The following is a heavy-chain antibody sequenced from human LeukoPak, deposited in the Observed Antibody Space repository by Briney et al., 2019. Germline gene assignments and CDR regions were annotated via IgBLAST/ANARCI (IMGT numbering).Heavy chain of an antibody. CDR1: GFTFSDYY. Sequence: PGGSLRLSCAASGFTFSDYYINWIRQAPGKGLEWLSYIGGNGYTIHYADSVEGRFTISRDNAKNSVYLQMNSLRAEDTAVYYCAKGRNRLKSQTPFDYWGQGTLVTVSS. CDR2: IGGNGYTI. V-gene: IGHV3-11*04. CDR3: AKGRNRLKSQTPFDY. J-gene: IGHJ4*02. D-gene: IGHD2-8*01.